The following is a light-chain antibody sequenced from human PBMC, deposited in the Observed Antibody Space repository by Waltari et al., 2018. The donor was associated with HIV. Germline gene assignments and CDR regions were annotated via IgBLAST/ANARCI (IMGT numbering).Light chain of an antibody. CDR1: KSVLFSSNNKNY. CDR3: QQYYTTPWR. CDR2: WAS. V-gene: IGKV4-1*01. J-gene: IGKJ3*01. Sequence: DSVMTQSPDSLAVSLGERATINCKSSKSVLFSSNNKNYLAWYQQKPGQPPKLLIYWASTRESGVPDRFSGSGSGTDFTLTISSLQAEDVAVYYCQQYYTTPWRFGPGTKVDIK.